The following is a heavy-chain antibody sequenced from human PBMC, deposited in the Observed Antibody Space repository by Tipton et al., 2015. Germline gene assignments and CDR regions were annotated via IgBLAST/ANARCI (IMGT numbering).Heavy chain of an antibody. Sequence: GSLRLSCAASGFTFSDSSLHWVRQASGKGLEWVGRIRSKPYNYATAYTASVKGRFTVSRDDSKNTAYLQMNSLRAEDTAVYYCARNTGELRIPMFFAPWGQGTLVTVSS. D-gene: IGHD3-10*02. J-gene: IGHJ5*02. V-gene: IGHV3-73*01. CDR3: ARNTGELRIPMFFAP. CDR1: GFTFSDSS. CDR2: IRSKPYNYAT.